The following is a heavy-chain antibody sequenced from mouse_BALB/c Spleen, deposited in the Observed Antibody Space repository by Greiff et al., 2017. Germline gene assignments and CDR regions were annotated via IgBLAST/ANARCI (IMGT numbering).Heavy chain of an antibody. D-gene: IGHD4-1*01. J-gene: IGHJ4*01. CDR2: ISSGSSTI. CDR1: GFTFSSFG. CDR3: ARGELGWAMDY. Sequence: EVKLVESGGGLVQPGGSRQLSCAASGFTFSSFGMHWVRQAPEKGLEWVAYISSGSSTIYYADTVKGRFTISRDNPKNTLFLQMTSLRSEDTAMYYCARGELGWAMDYWGQGTSVTVSS. V-gene: IGHV5-17*02.